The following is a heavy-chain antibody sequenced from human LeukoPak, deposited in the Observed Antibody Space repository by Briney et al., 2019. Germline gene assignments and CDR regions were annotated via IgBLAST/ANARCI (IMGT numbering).Heavy chain of an antibody. CDR3: ANAIIYYYDTTASLGHYFDC. D-gene: IGHD3-22*01. J-gene: IGHJ4*02. CDR2: ITWNSGNI. V-gene: IGHV3-9*01. Sequence: GRSLRLSCAASGFTFDDYAMHWVRRVPGKGLEWVAGITWNSGNIRYADSVKGRFTISRDNAKNSLFLQMNSLKTEDTALYYCANAIIYYYDTTASLGHYFDCGGQGTLVTVPS. CDR1: GFTFDDYA.